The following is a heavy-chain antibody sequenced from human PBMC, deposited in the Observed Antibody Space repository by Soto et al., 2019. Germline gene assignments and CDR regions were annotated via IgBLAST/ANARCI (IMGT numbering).Heavy chain of an antibody. V-gene: IGHV3-7*03. CDR1: GFTFSSYW. D-gene: IGHD6-13*01. CDR3: ARTLAAAGTSWFDP. CDR2: IKQDGSEK. Sequence: GSLRLSCAASGFTFSSYWMSWVRQAPGKGLEWVANIKQDGSEKYYVDSVKGRFTISRDNAKNSLYLQMNSLRAEDTAVYYCARTLAAAGTSWFDPWGQGTLVTVSS. J-gene: IGHJ5*02.